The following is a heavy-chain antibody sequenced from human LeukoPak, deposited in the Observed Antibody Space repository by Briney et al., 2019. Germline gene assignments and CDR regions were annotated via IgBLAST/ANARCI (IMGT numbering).Heavy chain of an antibody. CDR1: GYTFTSYY. CDR2: INPSGGST. V-gene: IGHV1-46*01. J-gene: IGHJ4*02. Sequence: GASVKVSCKASGYTFTSYYMHWVRQAPGQGLEWMGIINPSGGSTSYAQKFQGRVTMTRDTSTSTVYMELSSLRSEDTAVYYCARGSAGYYDSSGYYGPDEDFDYWGQGTLVTVSS. CDR3: ARGSAGYYDSSGYYGPDEDFDY. D-gene: IGHD3-22*01.